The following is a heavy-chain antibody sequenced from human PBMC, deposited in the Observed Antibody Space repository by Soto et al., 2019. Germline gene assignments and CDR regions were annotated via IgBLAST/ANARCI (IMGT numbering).Heavy chain of an antibody. V-gene: IGHV3-30*18. Sequence: QVQLVESGGGVVQPGRSLRLSCVASGFTFSSYGMHWVRQAPGKGLEWVAVISYDGSNKYYADSVKGRFTISRDNSKNTLYLQMNSLRAEDTAVYYCAKVRSIRFLEWLRVVYWGQGTLVTVSS. CDR3: AKVRSIRFLEWLRVVY. CDR2: ISYDGSNK. CDR1: GFTFSSYG. D-gene: IGHD3-3*01. J-gene: IGHJ4*02.